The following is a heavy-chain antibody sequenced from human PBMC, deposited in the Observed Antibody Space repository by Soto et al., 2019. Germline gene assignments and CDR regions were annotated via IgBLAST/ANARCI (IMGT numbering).Heavy chain of an antibody. D-gene: IGHD2-15*01. J-gene: IGHJ3*02. Sequence: PGGSLRLSCAASGFTFSTYAMSWVRQAPGKGLEWVSAISNSGGNIYYADSVQGRFTISRDNSLNTLFLQMHSLRIEDTAVYYCAHPRGFGVFDAYDIWGQGIMVTVSS. CDR2: ISNSGGNI. CDR3: AHPRGFGVFDAYDI. CDR1: GFTFSTYA. V-gene: IGHV3-23*01.